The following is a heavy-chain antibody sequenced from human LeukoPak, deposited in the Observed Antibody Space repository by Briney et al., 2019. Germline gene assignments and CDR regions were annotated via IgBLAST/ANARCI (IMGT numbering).Heavy chain of an antibody. D-gene: IGHD6-13*01. CDR3: ARRAAAVGTYYMDV. CDR1: VGSLNSYY. J-gene: IGHJ6*03. V-gene: IGHV4-59*01. CDR2: IYYSGGT. Sequence: SETLSLTCTVSVGSLNSYYWNWIRHPPGRGLEWVGYIYYSGGTNYNPPLKSRVTIAVDTSKNQFSLKLSSVTAADTAVYYCARRAAAVGTYYMDVWGKGTTVTASS.